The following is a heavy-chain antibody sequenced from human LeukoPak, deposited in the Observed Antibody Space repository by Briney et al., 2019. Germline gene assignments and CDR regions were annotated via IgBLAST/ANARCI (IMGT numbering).Heavy chain of an antibody. CDR3: ARVPRTDYYDSSGYFAGDY. D-gene: IGHD3-22*01. J-gene: IGHJ4*02. V-gene: IGHV1-18*01. CDR1: GYTFTSYG. Sequence: ASVKVSCKASGYTFTSYGISWVRQAPGQGLEWMGWISAYNGNTNYAQKLQGRVTMTTDTSTSTAYMELRSLRSDDTAVYYCARVPRTDYYDSSGYFAGDYWGQGTLVTVSS. CDR2: ISAYNGNT.